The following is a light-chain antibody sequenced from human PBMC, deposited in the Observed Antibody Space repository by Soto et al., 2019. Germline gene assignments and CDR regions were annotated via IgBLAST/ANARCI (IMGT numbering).Light chain of an antibody. CDR3: QQYNNWPLT. CDR2: GAS. J-gene: IGKJ4*01. Sequence: EILMTQSPATLSVSPGVRATLSCRASQSVSSNLAWYHQKPGQAPRLLIYGASTRATGIPARFSGSGSGTEFTLTISSLQSEDFEVYYCQQYNNWPLTFGGGTKVEIK. V-gene: IGKV3-15*01. CDR1: QSVSSN.